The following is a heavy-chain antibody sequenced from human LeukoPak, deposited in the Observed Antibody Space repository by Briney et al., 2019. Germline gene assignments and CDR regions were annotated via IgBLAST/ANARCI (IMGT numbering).Heavy chain of an antibody. J-gene: IGHJ6*02. D-gene: IGHD6-13*01. CDR3: AREYSSSWFSLNYYGMDV. CDR2: ISYDGSNK. Sequence: GGSLRLSCAASGFTFSSYAMHWVRQAPGKGLEGVAVISYDGSNKYYADSVKGRFTISRDNSKNTLYLQMNSLRAEDTAVYYCAREYSSSWFSLNYYGMDVWGQGTTVTVSS. V-gene: IGHV3-30-3*01. CDR1: GFTFSSYA.